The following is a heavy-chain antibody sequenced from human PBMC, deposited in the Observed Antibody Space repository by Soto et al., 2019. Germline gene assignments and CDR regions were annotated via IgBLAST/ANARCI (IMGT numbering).Heavy chain of an antibody. V-gene: IGHV3-30*18. CDR1: GFTFSHYG. CDR3: AKEYRSCGDDY. CDR2: ISSDGSKT. Sequence: QVQLVESGGGVVQPGRSLRLSCAASGFTFSHYGMHWVRQLPGKGLEWVAVISSDGSKTYYADSVKGRFTISRDNFRNTLDLQMNSLRTEDKAVYYCAKEYRSCGDDYWGQGTLGTVSS. D-gene: IGHD6-19*01. J-gene: IGHJ4*02.